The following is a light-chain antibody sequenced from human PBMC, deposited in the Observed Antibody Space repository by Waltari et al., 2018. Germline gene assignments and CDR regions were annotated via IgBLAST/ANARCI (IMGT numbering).Light chain of an antibody. J-gene: IGLJ3*02. CDR2: TNN. Sequence: QSVLTQPPSASGTPGQKLTISCSGSRSNNGSNSVIWYQQVPGTAPKLIIFTNNQRLSGVPDRFSASRSGTSASLSISGLQSEDEADYYCASWDDTLNGLWVFGGGTSLTVL. CDR1: RSNNGSNS. V-gene: IGLV1-44*01. CDR3: ASWDDTLNGLWV.